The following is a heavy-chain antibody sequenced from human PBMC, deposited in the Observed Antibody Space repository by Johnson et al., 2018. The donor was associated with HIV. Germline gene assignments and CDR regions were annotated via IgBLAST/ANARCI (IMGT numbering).Heavy chain of an antibody. J-gene: IGHJ3*02. CDR3: ARDASYGDYAFDI. V-gene: IGHV3-7*01. Sequence: MLLVESGGGLVRPGGSLRLSCAASGFSFRSYWMSWVRQAPGKGLEWVANIKQDESEKYYVDSVTGRFTISRDNAKNSLYLQLNSLRAEDTAVYYCARDASYGDYAFDIWGQGTMVTVSS. D-gene: IGHD4-17*01. CDR2: IKQDESEK. CDR1: GFSFRSYW.